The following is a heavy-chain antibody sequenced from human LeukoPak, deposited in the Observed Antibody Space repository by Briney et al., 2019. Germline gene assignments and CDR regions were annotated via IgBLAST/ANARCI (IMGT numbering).Heavy chain of an antibody. CDR3: VKNDGWFHLAQ. CDR1: GFNFRDHW. V-gene: IGHV3-7*03. Sequence: GGSLRLSCAVSGFNFRDHWMDWVRQAPGKGLQWVGHIKNDGSETYYLDSLKGRFSISRDNTNNALYLQMNSLRVEDTAVYYCVKNDGWFHLAQWGQGALVTVSS. CDR2: IKNDGSET. D-gene: IGHD6-19*01. J-gene: IGHJ4*02.